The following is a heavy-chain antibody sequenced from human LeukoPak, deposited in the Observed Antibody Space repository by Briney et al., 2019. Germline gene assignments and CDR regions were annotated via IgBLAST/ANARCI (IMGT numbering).Heavy chain of an antibody. CDR3: AKLTSSSSSPWFDP. V-gene: IGHV3-23*01. CDR2: ISGSGGST. D-gene: IGHD6-6*01. J-gene: IGHJ5*02. CDR1: GFTFSSYA. Sequence: PGASLRLSCAASGFTFSSYAMSWVRQAPGKGLEWVSAISGSGGSTYYADSVKGRFTISRDNSKNTLYLQMNSLRAEDTAVYYCAKLTSSSSSPWFDPWGQGTLVTFSS.